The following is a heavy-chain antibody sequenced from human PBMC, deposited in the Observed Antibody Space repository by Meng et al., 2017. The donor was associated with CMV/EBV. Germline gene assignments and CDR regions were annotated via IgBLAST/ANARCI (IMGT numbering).Heavy chain of an antibody. V-gene: IGHV4-39*02. Sequence: SETLSLTCTVSGGSISSSSYYWGWIRQPPGKGLEWIGTIYYSGTTYYNPSLKSRVTMSVDTSNNHFSLKLTSVTAADTAVYYCASGGGSYYGYWGQGTLVTVSS. D-gene: IGHD1-26*01. J-gene: IGHJ4*02. CDR3: ASGGGSYYGY. CDR1: GGSISSSSYY. CDR2: IYYSGTT.